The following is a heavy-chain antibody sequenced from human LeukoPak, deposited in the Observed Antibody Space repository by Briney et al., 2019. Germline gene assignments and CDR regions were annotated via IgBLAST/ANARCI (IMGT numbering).Heavy chain of an antibody. CDR2: ISADTHNT. Sequence: GASVKVSCKASGYTFGTYGITWVRQAPGQGLEWMGWISADTHNTIYAQNLQARVTMTTDTSTTTAYMELRSLTSDDTAVYYCARGAWGQVTLTYWGQGTLVTVSS. CDR3: ARGAWGQVTLTY. V-gene: IGHV1-18*01. J-gene: IGHJ4*02. CDR1: GYTFGTYG. D-gene: IGHD3-10*01.